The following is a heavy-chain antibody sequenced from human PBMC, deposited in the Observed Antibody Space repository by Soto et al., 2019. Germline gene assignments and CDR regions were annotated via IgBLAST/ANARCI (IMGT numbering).Heavy chain of an antibody. D-gene: IGHD2-2*01. CDR1: GGSISSGGYS. J-gene: IGHJ4*02. CDR3: ARAVLGVPAATYFDY. Sequence: SETLSLTCAVSGGSISSGGYSWSWIRQPPGKGLEWIGYIYHSGSTYYNPSLKSRVTISVDRSKNQFSLKLSSVTAADTAVYYCARAVLGVPAATYFDYWGQGTLVTVSS. CDR2: IYHSGST. V-gene: IGHV4-30-2*01.